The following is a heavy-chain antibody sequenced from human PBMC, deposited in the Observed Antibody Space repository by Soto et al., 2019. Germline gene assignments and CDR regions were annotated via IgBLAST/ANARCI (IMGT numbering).Heavy chain of an antibody. CDR3: AGRDCSGTNCYYLDYYYMDV. V-gene: IGHV4-59*08. Sequence: WIWIRQSPGKGLEWIGYIYYSGSTDYNPSLRGRLAISIDTYKNQFSLRLNSMTAADTAVYYCAGRDCSGTNCYYLDYYYMDVWGKGTTVTGSS. CDR2: IYYSGST. J-gene: IGHJ6*03. D-gene: IGHD2-2*01.